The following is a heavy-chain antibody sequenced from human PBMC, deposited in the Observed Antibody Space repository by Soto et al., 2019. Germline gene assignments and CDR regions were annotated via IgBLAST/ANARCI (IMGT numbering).Heavy chain of an antibody. J-gene: IGHJ5*02. V-gene: IGHV3-30*18. CDR2: RSYDGSNK. CDR3: AKDQSRWTLVPRWFDQ. Sequence: LSLSCAAGGFTFSSYDMHGVRQAPDKGLEWVGVRSYDGSNKYYADSVRGRFTISRDNSKNTLYLHMNSLRAEDTAVYYCAKDQSRWTLVPRWFDQGGQGALVTIFS. D-gene: IGHD2-2*01. CDR1: GFTFSSYD.